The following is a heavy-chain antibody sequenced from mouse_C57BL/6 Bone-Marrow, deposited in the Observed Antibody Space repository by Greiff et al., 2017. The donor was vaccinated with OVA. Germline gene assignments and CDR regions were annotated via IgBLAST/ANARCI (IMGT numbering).Heavy chain of an antibody. D-gene: IGHD2-4*01. CDR3: ARLYYDYDWFAY. Sequence: VKVEESGPGLVAPSQSLSITCTVSGFSLTSYAISWVRQPPGKGLAWLGVIWTGGGTNYNSALKSRLGISKDNSKSQVFLKMNRLQTDDTARYYCARLYYDYDWFAYWGQGTLGTVSA. CDR2: IWTGGGT. J-gene: IGHJ3*01. V-gene: IGHV2-9-1*01. CDR1: GFSLTSYA.